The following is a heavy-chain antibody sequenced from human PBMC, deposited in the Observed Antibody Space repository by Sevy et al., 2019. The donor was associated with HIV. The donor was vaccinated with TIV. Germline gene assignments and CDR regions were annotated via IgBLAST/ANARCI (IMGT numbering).Heavy chain of an antibody. D-gene: IGHD6-19*01. CDR1: GYPFSTYA. V-gene: IGHV1-18*01. J-gene: IGHJ6*02. CDR2: ISAYNGHT. CDR3: ARLEASGSGWYGNGMDV. Sequence: ASVKVSCKASGYPFSTYAISWVRQAPGQGLECMGWISAYNGHTNYAQSLQDRVTMTTDTSTITAYMELGSLRSDETAVYYCARLEASGSGWYGNGMDVWGQGTTVTVSS.